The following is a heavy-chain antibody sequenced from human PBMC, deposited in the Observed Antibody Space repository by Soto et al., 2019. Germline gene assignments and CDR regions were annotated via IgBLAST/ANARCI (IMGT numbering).Heavy chain of an antibody. CDR1: DSVDRAADW. Sequence: PSETVCQTGTLSDSVDRAADWWNWIRQSPDKGLEWIAEVHISGHSNYNPSLRSRVSVSIDSSKNQFYLNLNSVTAADTAIYYCARVRQGCSANNCYFDPWGQGTMVTVSS. CDR3: ARVRQGCSANNCYFDP. J-gene: IGHJ4*03. D-gene: IGHD1-1*01. V-gene: IGHV4-4*02. CDR2: VHISGHS.